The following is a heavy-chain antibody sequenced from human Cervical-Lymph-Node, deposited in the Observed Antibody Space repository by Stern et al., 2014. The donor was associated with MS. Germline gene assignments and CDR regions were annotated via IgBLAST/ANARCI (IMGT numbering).Heavy chain of an antibody. CDR2: IYHSGTT. J-gene: IGHJ5*02. Sequence: QVQLQESGPGLVKPSGTLSLTCAVSGDSISSTKWWTWVRQPPGKGLEWIGQIYHSGTTNYNPSLKSRVTILVDKSKNQFSLKLSSGTAADTAVYYCASSIFGLLNWFDPWGQGTLVTVSS. CDR3: ASSIFGLLNWFDP. V-gene: IGHV4-4*02. D-gene: IGHD3/OR15-3a*01. CDR1: GDSISSTKW.